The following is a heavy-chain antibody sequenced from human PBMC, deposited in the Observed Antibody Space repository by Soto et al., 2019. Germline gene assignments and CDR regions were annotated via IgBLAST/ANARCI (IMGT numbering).Heavy chain of an antibody. D-gene: IGHD2-2*01. Sequence: GGSLRLSCAASGFTFSSYGMHWVRQAPGKGLEWVAVIWYDGSNKYYADSVKGRFTISRDNSKNTLYLQMNSLRAEDTAVYYCARDTRYCSSTSCLRNNMDVWGQGTTVTVSS. CDR2: IWYDGSNK. J-gene: IGHJ6*02. CDR1: GFTFSSYG. V-gene: IGHV3-33*01. CDR3: ARDTRYCSSTSCLRNNMDV.